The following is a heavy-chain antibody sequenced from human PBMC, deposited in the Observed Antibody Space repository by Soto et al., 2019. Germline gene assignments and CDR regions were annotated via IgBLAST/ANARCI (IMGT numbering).Heavy chain of an antibody. V-gene: IGHV3-33*08. CDR2: IWYDGSNK. CDR1: GFTFSSYG. D-gene: IGHD6-6*01. Sequence: GGSLRLSCAASGFTFSSYGMHWVRQAPGKGLEWVAVIWYDGSNKYYADSVKGRFTISRDNSKNTLYLQMNSLRAEDTAVYYCARGSSSSGNWFDHWGQGTLVTVSS. J-gene: IGHJ5*02. CDR3: ARGSSSSGNWFDH.